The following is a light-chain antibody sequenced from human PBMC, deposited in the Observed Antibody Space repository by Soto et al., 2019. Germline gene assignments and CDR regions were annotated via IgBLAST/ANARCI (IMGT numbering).Light chain of an antibody. CDR1: QNIHPW. CDR2: NAS. J-gene: IGKJ3*01. Sequence: DIQLTQSRSTLSASVGDRVTITFRARQNIHPWLAWFQLKPGQAPKLLVYNASSLVSGVPSRFAASGSETEFTLTIDSLQPDDFATYYCQQNNFYFGRGTKVDI. CDR3: QQNNFY. V-gene: IGKV1-5*01.